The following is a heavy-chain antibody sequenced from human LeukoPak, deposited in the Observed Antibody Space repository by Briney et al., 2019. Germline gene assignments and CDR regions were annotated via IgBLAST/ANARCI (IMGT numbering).Heavy chain of an antibody. CDR2: IYTSGST. D-gene: IGHD3-22*01. J-gene: IGHJ3*02. CDR3: ARNSSGYGGAFDI. V-gene: IGHV4-4*07. CDR1: GASIFSFS. Sequence: SETLSLTCTVSGASIFSFSWNWLPQPAGKGLEWFGHIYTSGSTNYNPSLKSRVTISVDKSKNQFSLKLTSVTAADTAIYYWARNSSGYGGAFDIWGQGTMVTVSS.